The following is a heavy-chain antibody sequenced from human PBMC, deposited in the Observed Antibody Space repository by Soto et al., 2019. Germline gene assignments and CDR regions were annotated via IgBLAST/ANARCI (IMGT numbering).Heavy chain of an antibody. V-gene: IGHV4-30-2*01. D-gene: IGHD3-10*01. CDR3: ARNLWFGEYWYFDY. CDR1: GGSFSGYS. J-gene: IGHJ4*02. Sequence: SETLSLTCAVYGGSFSGYSWSWIRQPPGKGLEWIGYIYHSGSTYYNPSLKSRVTISVDRSKNQFSLKLSSVTAADTAVYYCARNLWFGEYWYFDYWGQGTLVTVSS. CDR2: IYHSGST.